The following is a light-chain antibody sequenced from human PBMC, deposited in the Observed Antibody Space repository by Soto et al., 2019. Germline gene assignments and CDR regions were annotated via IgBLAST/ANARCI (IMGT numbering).Light chain of an antibody. CDR1: SSDVGAYNY. CDR2: DVS. Sequence: QAVVTQPASVSGSPGQSIAISCTGTSSDVGAYNYVSWYQQHPGKAPKLMIYDVSNRPSGVSDRFSGSKSGNTASLTISGLQAEDEADYYCSSYTTSDTYVFGSGTKLTVL. J-gene: IGLJ1*01. CDR3: SSYTTSDTYV. V-gene: IGLV2-14*01.